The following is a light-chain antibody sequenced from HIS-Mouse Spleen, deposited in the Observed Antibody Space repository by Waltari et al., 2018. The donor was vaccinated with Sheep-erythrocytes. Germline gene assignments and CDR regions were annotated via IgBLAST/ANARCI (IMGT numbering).Light chain of an antibody. CDR1: SSDVGGYNY. CDR3: SSYTSRSTPVV. V-gene: IGLV2-14*01. CDR2: TVS. J-gene: IGLJ2*01. Sequence: QSALTQPASVSGSPGQSITISCTGTSSDVGGYNYVSWYQQHPGKAPKLMIYTVSKRTSRVSNRFSGSKSRNTATLTLSGLQPEDEADDYCSSYTSRSTPVVFGGGTKLTVL.